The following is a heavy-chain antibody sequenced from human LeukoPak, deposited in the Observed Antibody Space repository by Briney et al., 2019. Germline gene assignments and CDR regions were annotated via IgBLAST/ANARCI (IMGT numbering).Heavy chain of an antibody. Sequence: GGSLRLSCAASGFTFSSYTMNWVRQAPGKGLEWVAAISSSSRDIFYADSVKGRFTVSRDNTKNSLYLQLSSLRVEDTAVYYCARTPTLTDGYWGQGTLVTVSS. J-gene: IGHJ4*02. CDR1: GFTFSSYT. D-gene: IGHD2-21*02. V-gene: IGHV3-21*01. CDR3: ARTPTLTDGY. CDR2: ISSSSRDI.